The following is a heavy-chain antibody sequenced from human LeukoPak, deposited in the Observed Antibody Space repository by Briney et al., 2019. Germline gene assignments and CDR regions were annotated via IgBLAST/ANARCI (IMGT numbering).Heavy chain of an antibody. CDR1: GGSFSGYY. CDR3: ARDMNPTHYFDY. J-gene: IGHJ4*02. D-gene: IGHD3-16*01. CDR2: INHSGST. Sequence: SETLSLTRAVYGGSFSGYYWSWIRQPPGKGLEWIGEINHSGSTNYNPSLKGRVTISVDTSKNDFSLKLSSVADADTAIYYCARDMNPTHYFDYWGQGTLVTVSS. V-gene: IGHV4-34*01.